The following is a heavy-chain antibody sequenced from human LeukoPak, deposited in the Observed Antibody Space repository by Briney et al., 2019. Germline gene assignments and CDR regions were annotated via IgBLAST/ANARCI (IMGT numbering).Heavy chain of an antibody. Sequence: SETLSLTCAVYGGSFSGYYWSWIRQPPGKGLEWIGEINHSGSTNYNPSLKSRVTISVDTSKNQFSLKLSSVTASDTAVYYCARLGCSGGSCYDDIWGQGTLVTVSS. D-gene: IGHD2-15*01. CDR3: ARLGCSGGSCYDDI. CDR2: INHSGST. CDR1: GGSFSGYY. V-gene: IGHV4-34*01. J-gene: IGHJ4*02.